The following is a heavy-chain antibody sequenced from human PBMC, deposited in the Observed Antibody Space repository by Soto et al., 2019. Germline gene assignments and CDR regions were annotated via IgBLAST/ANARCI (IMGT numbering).Heavy chain of an antibody. CDR1: GYKFTSSW. V-gene: IGHV5-51*01. Sequence: GESLKISCRTSGYKFTSSWIAWVRQMPGKGLEWMGIIFPSDSDTRYSPSFQGQVTISADRSTSTVFLQWASLKAPDTAVYFCARKDKSGYFNWFDPWGQGTLVTVSS. CDR2: IFPSDSDT. D-gene: IGHD3-22*01. CDR3: ARKDKSGYFNWFDP. J-gene: IGHJ5*02.